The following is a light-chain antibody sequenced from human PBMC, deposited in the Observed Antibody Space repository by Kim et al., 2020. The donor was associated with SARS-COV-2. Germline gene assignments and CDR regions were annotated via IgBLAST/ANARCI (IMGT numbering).Light chain of an antibody. CDR3: AAWDDSLNGVV. J-gene: IGLJ2*01. Sequence: GRGVTLSLSGSSATVGSNTVSWYQQPPATAPKLILYSNNQRPSGVPDRFSGSTSGTTASLAISGLQSEDEADYYCAAWDDSLNGVVFGGGTQLTVL. CDR1: SATVGSNT. V-gene: IGLV1-44*01. CDR2: SNN.